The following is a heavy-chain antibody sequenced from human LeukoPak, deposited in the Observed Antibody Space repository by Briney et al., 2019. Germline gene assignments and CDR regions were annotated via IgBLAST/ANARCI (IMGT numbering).Heavy chain of an antibody. CDR3: ARYSSSNGRYYFDY. Sequence: SETLSLTCAVSGGPISSSNWWSWVRQPPGKGLEWIGEIYHSGSTNYNPSLKSRVTISVDKSKNQFSLKLSSVTAADTAVYYCARYSSSNGRYYFDYWGQGTLVTVSS. CDR1: GGPISSSNW. V-gene: IGHV4-4*02. CDR2: IYHSGST. J-gene: IGHJ4*02. D-gene: IGHD6-6*01.